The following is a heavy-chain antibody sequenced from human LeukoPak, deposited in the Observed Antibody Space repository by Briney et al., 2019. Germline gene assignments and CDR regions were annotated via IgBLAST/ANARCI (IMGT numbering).Heavy chain of an antibody. J-gene: IGHJ4*02. CDR3: ATGIDPVRRDFIAVPAALTVLYYFDY. V-gene: IGHV3-23*01. CDR1: GFTFSSYA. D-gene: IGHD2-2*01. Sequence: GGSLRLSCAASGFTFSSYAMRWVRQAPGKGLEWVSAISGGGGSTYYADSVKGRFTISRDNSKNTLYLQMNSLRAEDTAVYYYATGIDPVRRDFIAVPAALTVLYYFDYWGQGTLVTVSS. CDR2: ISGGGGST.